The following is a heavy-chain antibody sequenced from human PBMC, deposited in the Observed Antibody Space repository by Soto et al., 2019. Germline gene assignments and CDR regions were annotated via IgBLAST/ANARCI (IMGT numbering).Heavy chain of an antibody. CDR2: IYYSGST. D-gene: IGHD3-22*01. CDR3: ARDPTHYDSSGYYGY. V-gene: IGHV4-30-4*01. Sequence: SETLSLTCTVSGGSISSGDYYWSWIRQPPGKGLEWIGYIYYSGSTYYNPSLKSRVTISVDTSKNQFSLKLSSVTAADTAVYYCARDPTHYDSSGYYGYWGQGTLVTVSS. CDR1: GGSISSGDYY. J-gene: IGHJ4*02.